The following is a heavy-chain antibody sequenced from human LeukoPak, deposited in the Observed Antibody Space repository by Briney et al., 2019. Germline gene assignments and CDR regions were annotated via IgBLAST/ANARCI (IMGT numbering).Heavy chain of an antibody. CDR1: GGSFSCYS. CDR2: INHSGST. Sequence: SETLSLTCAVYGGSFSCYSWSWIRQPPGKGLEWIGEINHSGSTNCNPSLKSRVTISVDTSKNQFSLMLSSVTAADTAVYYCARGQDSTGWYGTLNYWGQGTLVTVSS. J-gene: IGHJ4*02. V-gene: IGHV4-34*01. D-gene: IGHD6-19*01. CDR3: ARGQDSTGWYGTLNY.